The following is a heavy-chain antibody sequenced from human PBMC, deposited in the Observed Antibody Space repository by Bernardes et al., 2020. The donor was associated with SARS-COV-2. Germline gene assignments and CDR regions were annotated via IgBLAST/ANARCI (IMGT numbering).Heavy chain of an antibody. D-gene: IGHD3-22*01. CDR1: GFTFSDYY. CDR3: ARGHDSSGYYPNRGGYYYGMDV. Sequence: GGSLRLSCTASGFTFSDYYMNWIRQTPGKGLEWIGYINNNSAYLNYADSVKGRFSISRDNAKNSLYLEMNSLTAEDTAVYYCARGHDSSGYYPNRGGYYYGMDVCGEGTTVTVSS. J-gene: IGHJ6*04. V-gene: IGHV3-11*05. CDR2: INNNSAYL.